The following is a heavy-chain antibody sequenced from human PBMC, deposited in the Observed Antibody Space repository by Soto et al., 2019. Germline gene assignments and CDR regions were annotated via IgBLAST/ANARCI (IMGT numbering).Heavy chain of an antibody. Sequence: GGSLRLSCVASGFTISNYWMHWVRQAPGKGLIWVSRISPDGSTTNYADSVKGRFTISRDNAKNTLYLQMDSLRAEDTALYYWTRVISGRSGVFDYWGEGTLVTVAS. CDR3: TRVISGRSGVFDY. D-gene: IGHD1-26*01. J-gene: IGHJ4*02. CDR1: GFTISNYW. CDR2: ISPDGSTT. V-gene: IGHV3-74*01.